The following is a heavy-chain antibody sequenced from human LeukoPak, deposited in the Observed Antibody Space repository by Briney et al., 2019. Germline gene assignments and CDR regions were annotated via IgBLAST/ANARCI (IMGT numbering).Heavy chain of an antibody. CDR2: IYYSGST. V-gene: IGHV4-59*01. CDR3: ARGEGSSSWYQSDY. Sequence: SETLSLTCIVSGGSISSYYWSWIRQPPGKGLEWIGYIYYSGSTYYNPSLKSRVTISVDTSKNQFSLNLSSVTAADTAVYYCARGEGSSSWYQSDYWGQGTLVTVSS. CDR1: GGSISSYY. J-gene: IGHJ4*02. D-gene: IGHD6-13*01.